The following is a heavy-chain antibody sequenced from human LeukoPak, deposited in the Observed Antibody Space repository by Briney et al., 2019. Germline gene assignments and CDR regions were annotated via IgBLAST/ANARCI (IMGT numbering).Heavy chain of an antibody. CDR2: IGTAGDT. V-gene: IGHV3-13*01. J-gene: IGHJ4*02. Sequence: PGGSLRLSCAASGFTFSSYDMHWVRQATGKGLEWVSAIGTAGDTYYPGSVKGRFTISRENVRNSLYLQMNSLRAGDTAVYYCARVRYYGSGSSYYFDYWGQGTLVTVSS. D-gene: IGHD3-10*01. CDR3: ARVRYYGSGSSYYFDY. CDR1: GFTFSSYD.